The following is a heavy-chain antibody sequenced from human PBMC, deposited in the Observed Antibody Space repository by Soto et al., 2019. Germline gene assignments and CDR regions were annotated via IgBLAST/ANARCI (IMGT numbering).Heavy chain of an antibody. CDR3: AHSGRVLSPFDS. J-gene: IGHJ4*02. CDR1: GFSLSTSGVS. D-gene: IGHD2-15*01. CDR2: IYWDDDK. Sequence: QITLKESGPTPVKPTQTLRLTCTFSGFSLSTSGVSVGWIRQPPGKALEWLALIYWDDDKRYSPSLKSRLTITKDTSKNQVVLTMTDMDPVDTATYYCAHSGRVLSPFDSWGQGTLVTVSS. V-gene: IGHV2-5*02.